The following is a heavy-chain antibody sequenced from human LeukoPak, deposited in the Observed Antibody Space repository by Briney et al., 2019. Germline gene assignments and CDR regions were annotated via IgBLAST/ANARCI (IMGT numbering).Heavy chain of an antibody. Sequence: PGGSLRLSCAASGFTFSSYEMNWVRQAPGKGLEWVSYISSSGSTIYYADSVKGRFTISRDNSKNTLYLQMNSLRAEDTAVYYCARDQSHGYGGYFDYWGQGTLVTVSS. CDR3: ARDQSHGYGGYFDY. V-gene: IGHV3-48*03. CDR1: GFTFSSYE. D-gene: IGHD5-18*01. J-gene: IGHJ4*02. CDR2: ISSSGSTI.